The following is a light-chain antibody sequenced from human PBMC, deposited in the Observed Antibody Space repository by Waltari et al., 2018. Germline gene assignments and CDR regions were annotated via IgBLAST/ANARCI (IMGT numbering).Light chain of an antibody. J-gene: IGKJ2*01. CDR2: DAK. V-gene: IGKV3-15*01. CDR1: RNVGSS. CDR3: HQYNYWPPAYT. Sequence: EVVLTPSPGALSVSPGDSATLSCRASRNVGSSLAWYQQTPGQAPRLLVYDAKNRATDVPARFSGSGYGTQFTLTISSLQSEDFGVYYCHQYNYWPPAYTFGQGTKLEIK.